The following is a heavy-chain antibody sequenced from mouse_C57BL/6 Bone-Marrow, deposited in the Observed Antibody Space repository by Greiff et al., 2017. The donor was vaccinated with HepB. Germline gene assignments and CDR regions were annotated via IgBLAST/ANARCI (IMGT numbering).Heavy chain of an antibody. CDR3: ASGTSFAY. CDR1: GYTFPSYW. V-gene: IGHV1-72*01. D-gene: IGHD3-3*01. J-gene: IGHJ3*01. Sequence: QVQLQQSGAELVKPGASVKLSCKASGYTFPSYWMQWVKQRPGRGLEWIGRIDPNSGGTKYNEKFKSKTTLTVDKPSSTAYVQLSSLTSEDSAVYGGASGTSFAYWGQGTLVTVSA. CDR2: IDPNSGGT.